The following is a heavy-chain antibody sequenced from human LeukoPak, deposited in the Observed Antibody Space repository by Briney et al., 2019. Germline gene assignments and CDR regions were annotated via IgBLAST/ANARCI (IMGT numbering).Heavy chain of an antibody. V-gene: IGHV3-48*03. Sequence: PGGSLRLSCAASGFTFSSYEMNWVRQAPGKGLEWVSYISSSGTTTYYAASVKGRFTISRDNAKNSLYLQMNSLRAEDTALYYCAKEDGYCSSTSCHNWFDPWGQGTLVTVSS. CDR2: ISSSGTTT. CDR1: GFTFSSYE. J-gene: IGHJ5*02. D-gene: IGHD2-2*01. CDR3: AKEDGYCSSTSCHNWFDP.